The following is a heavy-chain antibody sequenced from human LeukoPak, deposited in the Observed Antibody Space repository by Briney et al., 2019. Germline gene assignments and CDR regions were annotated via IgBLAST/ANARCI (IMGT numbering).Heavy chain of an antibody. J-gene: IGHJ4*02. Sequence: GGSLRLSCAASGFTFAGYAMTWVRQAPGKGLEWVSLISGSGGSTYYADSVKGRFTISRDNSKNTLYLQMNSLRAEDTAVYYCAAAERLDFPFDYWGQGTLVTVSS. D-gene: IGHD6-25*01. CDR2: ISGSGGST. V-gene: IGHV3-23*01. CDR1: GFTFAGYA. CDR3: AAAERLDFPFDY.